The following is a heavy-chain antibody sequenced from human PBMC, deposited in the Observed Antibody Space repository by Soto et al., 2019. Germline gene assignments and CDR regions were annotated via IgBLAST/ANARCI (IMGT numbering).Heavy chain of an antibody. CDR3: ARHDYDGSGPRNRGYAFDI. CDR1: GGSISSSSYY. J-gene: IGHJ3*02. V-gene: IGHV4-39*01. CDR2: IYYSGST. D-gene: IGHD3-22*01. Sequence: QLQLQESGPGLVKPSETLSLTCTVSGGSISSSSYYWGWIRQPPGKGLEWIGSIYYSGSTYYNPSLKSRVTISGHTSKNQFSLKLSSVTAADTAVYYCARHDYDGSGPRNRGYAFDIWGQGTMVTVSS.